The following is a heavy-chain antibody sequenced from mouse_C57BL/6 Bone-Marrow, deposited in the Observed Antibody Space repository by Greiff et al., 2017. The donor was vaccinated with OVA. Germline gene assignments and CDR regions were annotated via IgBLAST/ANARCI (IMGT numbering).Heavy chain of an antibody. V-gene: IGHV1-81*01. D-gene: IGHD1-1*01. CDR1: GYTFTSYG. CDR3: ANYYGRIFFAY. J-gene: IGHJ3*01. CDR2: IYPRSGNT. Sequence: VQVVESGAELARPGASVKLSCKASGYTFTSYGISWVKQRTGQGLEWIGEIYPRSGNTYYNEKFKGKATLTADKSSSTAYMELRSLTSEDSAVYFCANYYGRIFFAYWGQGTLVTVSA.